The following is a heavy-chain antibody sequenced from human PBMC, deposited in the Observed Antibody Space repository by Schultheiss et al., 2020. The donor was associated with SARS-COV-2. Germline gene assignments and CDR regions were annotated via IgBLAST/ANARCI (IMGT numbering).Heavy chain of an antibody. J-gene: IGHJ4*02. D-gene: IGHD1-14*01. CDR3: ATNLFTPVGGYFDY. V-gene: IGHV3-33*01. CDR1: GLSLSSYA. CDR2: IWFDGSDQ. Sequence: GESLKISCVVSGLSLSSYAMHWVRQAPGKGLEWVALIWFDGSDQYYGDSVKGRFTISRDNSKNILYLQMNNVTAEDSAVYFCATNLFTPVGGYFDYWGQGTRVTVSS.